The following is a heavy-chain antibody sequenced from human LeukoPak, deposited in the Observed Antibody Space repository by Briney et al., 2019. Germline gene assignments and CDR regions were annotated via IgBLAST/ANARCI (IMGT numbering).Heavy chain of an antibody. J-gene: IGHJ4*02. V-gene: IGHV3-48*04. CDR3: ASEGNPYSGYGGFDY. CDR2: ISSSGSTI. Sequence: GGSLRLSYAASGFTFSSYSMNWVRQAPGKGLEWVSYISSSGSTIYYADSVKGRFTISRDNAKNSLYLQMNSLRAEDTAVYYCASEGNPYSGYGGFDYWGQGTLVTVSS. CDR1: GFTFSSYS. D-gene: IGHD5-12*01.